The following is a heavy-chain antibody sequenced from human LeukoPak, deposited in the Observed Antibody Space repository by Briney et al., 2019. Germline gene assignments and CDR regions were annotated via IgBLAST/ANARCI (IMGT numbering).Heavy chain of an antibody. Sequence: GGSLRLSCAASGFTFSNYAMSWVRQPPGKGLEWVSSISGSDGNTYYADSVKGRFTISRDNSKNTLYLQMNSLRAEDTAVYYCAKAGYSSGVWDYFDNWGQGTLVTVSS. CDR3: AKAGYSSGVWDYFDN. V-gene: IGHV3-23*01. CDR2: ISGSDGNT. D-gene: IGHD6-19*01. J-gene: IGHJ4*02. CDR1: GFTFSNYA.